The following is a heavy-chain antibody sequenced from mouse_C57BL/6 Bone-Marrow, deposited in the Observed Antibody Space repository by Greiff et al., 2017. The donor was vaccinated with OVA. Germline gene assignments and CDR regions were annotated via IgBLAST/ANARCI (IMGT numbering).Heavy chain of an antibody. CDR2: IWRGGST. Sequence: QVQLQQSGPGLVQPSQSLSITCTVSGFSLTSYGVHWVRQSPGKGLEWLGVIWRGGSTDYNAAFMSRLSITKDNSKSQVFFKMNSLQADDTAIYYCAKNWDWDSYWYFDVWGTGTTVTVSS. D-gene: IGHD4-1*01. CDR1: GFSLTSYG. V-gene: IGHV2-5*01. J-gene: IGHJ1*03. CDR3: AKNWDWDSYWYFDV.